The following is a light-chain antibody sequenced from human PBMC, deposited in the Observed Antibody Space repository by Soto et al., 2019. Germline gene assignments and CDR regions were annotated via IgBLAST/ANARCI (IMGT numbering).Light chain of an antibody. CDR2: DAS. V-gene: IGKV3-20*01. J-gene: IGKJ4*01. CDR3: QEFSSYPLT. CDR1: QTVRNNY. Sequence: EFVLTQSPGTLSLSPGERATLSCRASQTVRNNYLAWYQQKPGQAPRLLIYDASSRATGIPYRFSGGGSGTAFTLTISRLEPEDFAVYYCQEFSSYPLTFGGGTKVEIK.